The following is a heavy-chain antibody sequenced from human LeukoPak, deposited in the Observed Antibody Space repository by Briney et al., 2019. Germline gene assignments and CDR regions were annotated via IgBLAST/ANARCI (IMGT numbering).Heavy chain of an antibody. D-gene: IGHD3-10*01. CDR3: ARVPHYYGSGSYYNVDGYFQH. CDR1: AFTFSSYW. CDR2: INSDGSST. V-gene: IGHV3-74*01. Sequence: GGSLRLSCAASAFTFSSYWMHWVRQAPGKGLVWVSRINSDGSSTSYADSVKGRFTISRDNAKNTLYLQMNSPRAEDTAVYYCARVPHYYGSGSYYNVDGYFQHWGQGTLVTVSS. J-gene: IGHJ1*01.